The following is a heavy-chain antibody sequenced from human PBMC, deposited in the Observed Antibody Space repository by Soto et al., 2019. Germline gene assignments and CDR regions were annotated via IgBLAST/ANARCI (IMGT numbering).Heavy chain of an antibody. Sequence: SETLSLTCAVYGGSFKDYYWNWIRQPPGKGLEWIGEINHSGSTNYNPSLKSRVTISVGTSKSQHYLKLSSVTAADTTVYYSARGRVYNNYYSYNGFDVWGQRTTVPVS. J-gene: IGHJ6*02. CDR2: INHSGST. V-gene: IGHV4-34*01. CDR3: ARGRVYNNYYSYNGFDV. D-gene: IGHD4-4*01. CDR1: GGSFKDYY.